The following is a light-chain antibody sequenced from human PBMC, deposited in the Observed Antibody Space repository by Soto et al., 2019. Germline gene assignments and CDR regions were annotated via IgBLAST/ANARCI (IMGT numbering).Light chain of an antibody. CDR1: QSVRSSH. V-gene: IGKV3-20*01. Sequence: ECALTQSKGTLSFSPGERATVSCRTSQSVRSSHLAWYQQKPGQAPRLLIYGASSRATGIPDRFSGSGSGTDFTLTISRLEPEDFAVYHCQQYSSSPLTFGGGTKVDI. J-gene: IGKJ4*01. CDR2: GAS. CDR3: QQYSSSPLT.